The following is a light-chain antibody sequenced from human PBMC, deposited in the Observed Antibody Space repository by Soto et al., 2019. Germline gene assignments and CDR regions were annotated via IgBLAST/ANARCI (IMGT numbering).Light chain of an antibody. V-gene: IGLV1-40*01. CDR1: RAAYD. CDR3: QSYDSSVSGSKV. J-gene: IGLJ1*01. Sequence: SALTQPPSVSGAPGQRVTISCTGSRAAYDVHWYQQVPGTAPKLLIYGNNNRPSGVPERFSGSKSGTSASLAITGLQAEDEADYYCQSYDSSVSGSKVFGTGTKVTVL. CDR2: GNN.